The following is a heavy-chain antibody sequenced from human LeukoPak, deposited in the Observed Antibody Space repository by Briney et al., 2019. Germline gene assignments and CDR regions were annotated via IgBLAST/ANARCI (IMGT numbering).Heavy chain of an antibody. CDR2: ISGSGGST. CDR1: GFTFSSYA. CDR3: ARADDILTGKGVYYFDY. Sequence: PGGSLRLSCAASGFTFSSYAMSWVRQAPGKGLEWVSAISGSGGSTYYADSVKGRFTISRDNAKNSLYLQMNSLRAEDTAVYYCARADDILTGKGVYYFDYWGQGTLVTVSS. V-gene: IGHV3-23*01. J-gene: IGHJ4*02. D-gene: IGHD3-9*01.